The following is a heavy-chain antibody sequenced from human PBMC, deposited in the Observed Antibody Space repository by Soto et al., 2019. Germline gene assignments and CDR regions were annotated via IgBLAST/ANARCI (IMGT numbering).Heavy chain of an antibody. Sequence: QVQLVESGGGVVQPGRSLRLSCAASGFTFSSYGMHWVRQAPGKGLEWVAVIWYDGSNKYYADSVKGRFTISRDNSNNTLYLQMNSLRAEDTAVYYCARDTSSLYCSGGSCYSSLDYWGQGTLVTVSS. CDR2: IWYDGSNK. V-gene: IGHV3-33*01. J-gene: IGHJ4*02. CDR3: ARDTSSLYCSGGSCYSSLDY. D-gene: IGHD2-15*01. CDR1: GFTFSSYG.